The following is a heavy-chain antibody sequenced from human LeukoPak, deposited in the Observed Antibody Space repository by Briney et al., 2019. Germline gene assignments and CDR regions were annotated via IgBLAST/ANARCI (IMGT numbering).Heavy chain of an antibody. D-gene: IGHD6-6*01. CDR3: ARAGASSSSLYYFDY. J-gene: IGHJ4*02. V-gene: IGHV1-46*01. Sequence: ASVKVSCKASGYTFTSYYMHWVRQAPGQGLEWMGIINPSGGSTRYAQKFQGRVTMTRDTSTSTVYMELNSLRSEDTAVYYCARAGASSSSLYYFDYWGQGTLVTVSS. CDR2: INPSGGST. CDR1: GYTFTSYY.